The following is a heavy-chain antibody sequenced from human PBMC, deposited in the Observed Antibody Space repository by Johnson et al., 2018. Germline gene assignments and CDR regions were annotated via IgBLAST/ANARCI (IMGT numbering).Heavy chain of an antibody. V-gene: IGHV3-7*01. Sequence: VQLVETGGGLVQPGGSLRLSCAGSGFTFSTYWMNWIRQAPGKGLEWVANIKEDGSEEYYVDSVKGRFTISRDNAKNSLYLQMNSRRAEDTAVYYCVRLSHVDVWGKGTTVTVSS. D-gene: IGHD5/OR15-5a*01. J-gene: IGHJ6*04. CDR1: GFTFSTYW. CDR2: IKEDGSEE. CDR3: VRLSHVDV.